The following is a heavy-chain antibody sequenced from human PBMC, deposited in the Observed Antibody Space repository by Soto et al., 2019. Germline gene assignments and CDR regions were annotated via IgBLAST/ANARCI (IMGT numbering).Heavy chain of an antibody. D-gene: IGHD6-13*01. Sequence: DKGREWVAVISYDGSNKYYADSVKGRFTIARDNSKNTLYLQMNSLRAEDTAVFFFAAEDGIRVGSTVSAFLLNRPSDL. V-gene: IGHV3-30*03. CDR2: ISYDGSNK. J-gene: IGHJ2*01. CDR3: AAEDGIRVGSTVSAFLLNRPSDL.